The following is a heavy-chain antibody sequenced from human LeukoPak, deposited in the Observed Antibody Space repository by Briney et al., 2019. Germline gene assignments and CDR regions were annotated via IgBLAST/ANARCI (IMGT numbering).Heavy chain of an antibody. CDR3: AREGADYYGSGSYYDY. D-gene: IGHD3-10*01. Sequence: AGGSLRLSCAASGFTVSSNYMSWVRQAPGKGLEWVSVIYSGGSTYYADSVKGRFTISRDNSKNTLYLQMNSLRAEDTAVYYCAREGADYYGSGSYYDYWGQGTLVTVSS. J-gene: IGHJ4*02. V-gene: IGHV3-53*01. CDR2: IYSGGST. CDR1: GFTVSSNY.